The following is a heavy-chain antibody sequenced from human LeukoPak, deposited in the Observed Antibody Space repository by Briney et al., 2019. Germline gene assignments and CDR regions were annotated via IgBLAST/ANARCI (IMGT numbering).Heavy chain of an antibody. CDR1: GYTFNGYY. V-gene: IGHV1-2*02. CDR2: INPNSGGT. Sequence: ASVKVSCKASGYTFNGYYMHWVRQAPGQGLEGMGWINPNSGGTNYAQKFQGRVTMTRDTSISTAYMELSRLGSDDTAVYYCASEAAAIESDAFDIWGQGTMVTVSS. J-gene: IGHJ3*02. CDR3: ASEAAAIESDAFDI. D-gene: IGHD2-2*02.